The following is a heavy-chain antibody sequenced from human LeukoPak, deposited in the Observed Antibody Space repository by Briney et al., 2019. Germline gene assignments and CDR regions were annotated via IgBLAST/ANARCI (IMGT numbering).Heavy chain of an antibody. CDR1: GFTFSSYG. CDR2: IWYDGSNK. J-gene: IGHJ4*02. V-gene: IGHV3-33*01. Sequence: GGSLRLSCAASGFTFSSYGMHWVRQAPGKGLEWVAVIWYDGSNKYYADSVKGRFTISRDNSKNTLYLQMNSLRAEDTAVYYCERDLDFEGYGDYDLFDYWGQGTLVTVSS. CDR3: ERDLDFEGYGDYDLFDY. D-gene: IGHD4-17*01.